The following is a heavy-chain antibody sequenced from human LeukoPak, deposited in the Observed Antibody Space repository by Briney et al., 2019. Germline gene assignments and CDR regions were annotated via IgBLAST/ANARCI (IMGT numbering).Heavy chain of an antibody. CDR3: ASIMVRGVIPPFDY. Sequence: GGSLRLSCAASGFTFTTYAMSWVRQAPGKGLEWVSVIYSGGSTYYADSVKGRFTISRDNSKNTLYLQMNSLRAEDTAVYYCASIMVRGVIPPFDYWGQGTLVTVSS. D-gene: IGHD3-10*01. CDR1: GFTFTTYA. J-gene: IGHJ4*02. CDR2: IYSGGST. V-gene: IGHV3-66*01.